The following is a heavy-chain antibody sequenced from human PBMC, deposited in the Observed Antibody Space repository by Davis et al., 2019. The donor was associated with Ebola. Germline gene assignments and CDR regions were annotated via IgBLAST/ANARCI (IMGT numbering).Heavy chain of an antibody. CDR1: GFTFTSYA. J-gene: IGHJ3*02. CDR2: ISTSGGST. CDR3: ARDPRTMIVVPDAFDI. D-gene: IGHD3-22*01. V-gene: IGHV3-23*01. Sequence: PGGSLRLSCAASGFTFTSYAMSWVRQAPGKGLEWVSAISTSGGSTYYADSVKGRFTISRDNAKNSLYLQMNSLRDEDTAVYYCARDPRTMIVVPDAFDIWGQGTMVTVSS.